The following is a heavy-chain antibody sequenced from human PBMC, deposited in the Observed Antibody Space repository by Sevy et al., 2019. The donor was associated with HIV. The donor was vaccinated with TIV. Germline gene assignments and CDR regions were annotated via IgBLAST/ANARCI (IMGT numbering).Heavy chain of an antibody. CDR2: INHSGST. CDR3: ARVRYYDSSGYFRMDV. V-gene: IGHV4-34*01. D-gene: IGHD3-22*01. Sequence: SETLSLTCAVYGGSFSGYYWSWIRQPPGKGLEWIGEINHSGSTNYNPSLKSRVTISVDTSKNQFSLKLSSVTAADTAVYYCARVRYYDSSGYFRMDVWGQGTTVTVSS. J-gene: IGHJ6*02. CDR1: GGSFSGYY.